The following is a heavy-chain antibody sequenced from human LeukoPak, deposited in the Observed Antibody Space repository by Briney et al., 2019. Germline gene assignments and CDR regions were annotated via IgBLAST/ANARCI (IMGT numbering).Heavy chain of an antibody. Sequence: GGSLRLSCAASGSTFSSYSMTWVRQAPGKGLEWVSSISSSSTYINYADSVKGRFTISRDNAKNSLYLQMDSLRAEDTALYYCARGGLYWHIWGQGTMVTVSS. D-gene: IGHD3-16*01. CDR2: ISSSSTYI. J-gene: IGHJ3*02. CDR1: GSTFSSYS. V-gene: IGHV3-21*01. CDR3: ARGGLYWHI.